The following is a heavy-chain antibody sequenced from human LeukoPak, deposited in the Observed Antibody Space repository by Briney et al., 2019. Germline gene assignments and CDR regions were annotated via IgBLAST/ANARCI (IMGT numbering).Heavy chain of an antibody. CDR3: AREDAYGSGSAPFDP. Sequence: ASVKVSCKASGYTFTSYGISWVRQAPGQGLEWMGWISAYNGNTNYAQKLQGRVTMTTDTSTSTAYMELRSLRSDDTAVYYCAREDAYGSGSAPFDPWGQGTLVTVSS. V-gene: IGHV1-18*01. CDR2: ISAYNGNT. D-gene: IGHD3-10*01. CDR1: GYTFTSYG. J-gene: IGHJ5*02.